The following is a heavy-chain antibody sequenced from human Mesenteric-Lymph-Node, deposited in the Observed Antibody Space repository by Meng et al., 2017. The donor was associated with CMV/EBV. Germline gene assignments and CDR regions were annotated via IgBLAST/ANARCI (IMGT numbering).Heavy chain of an antibody. CDR2: IIPILGIA. J-gene: IGHJ4*02. CDR1: GGTFSSYA. CDR3: ARDRPRAHNYGDFDL. V-gene: IGHV1-69*04. Sequence: SGGTFSSYAISWVRQAPGQGLEWMGRIIPILGIANYAQKFQGRVTFSKDTSASTAYMELSSLRSEDTAVYYCARDRPRAHNYGDFDLWGQGTLVTVSS. D-gene: IGHD4/OR15-4a*01.